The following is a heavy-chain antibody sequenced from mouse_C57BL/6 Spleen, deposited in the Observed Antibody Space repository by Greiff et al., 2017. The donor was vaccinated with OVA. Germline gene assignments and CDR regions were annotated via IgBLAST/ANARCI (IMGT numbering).Heavy chain of an antibody. V-gene: IGHV1-52*01. CDR1: GYTFTSYW. Sequence: QVQLKQPGAELVRPGSSVKLSCKASGYTFTSYWMHWVKQRPIQGLEWIGNIDPSDSETHYNQKFKDKATLTVDKSSSTAYMQLSSLTSEDSAVYYCAREHGNYVFAYWGQGTLVTVSA. CDR3: AREHGNYVFAY. CDR2: IDPSDSET. J-gene: IGHJ3*01. D-gene: IGHD2-1*01.